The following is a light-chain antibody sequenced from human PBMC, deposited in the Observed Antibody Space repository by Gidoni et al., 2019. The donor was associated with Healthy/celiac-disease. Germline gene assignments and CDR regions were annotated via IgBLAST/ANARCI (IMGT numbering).Light chain of an antibody. Sequence: QSALTQPASVSGSPGQSITISCTGTSSDVGSYNLVSWSQQHPGKAPKLMIDEGSKRPSGVSNRVSGSKSGNTASLTISGLQAEDEADYYCCSYAGSSTFLFGGGTKLTVL. CDR3: CSYAGSSTFL. CDR1: SSDVGSYNL. J-gene: IGLJ3*02. CDR2: EGS. V-gene: IGLV2-23*01.